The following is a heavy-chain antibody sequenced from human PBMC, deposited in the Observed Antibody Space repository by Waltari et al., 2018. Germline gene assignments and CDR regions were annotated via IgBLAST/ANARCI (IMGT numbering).Heavy chain of an antibody. V-gene: IGHV4-31*03. D-gene: IGHD3-10*01. CDR2: IYHSGST. J-gene: IGHJ5*02. Sequence: QVQLQESGPGLVKPSQTLSLTCTVSGGSISRGGYYWSWIRQHPGKGLDWIGYIYHSGSTYYNQSLKSRVTISVDRSKNQFSLKLSSVTAADTAVYYCARGAHGSGSGNWCDPWGQGTLVTVSS. CDR1: GGSISRGGYY. CDR3: ARGAHGSGSGNWCDP.